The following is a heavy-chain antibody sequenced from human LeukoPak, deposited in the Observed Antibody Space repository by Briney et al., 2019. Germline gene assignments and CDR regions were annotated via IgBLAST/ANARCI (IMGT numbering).Heavy chain of an antibody. J-gene: IGHJ3*02. V-gene: IGHV4-39*01. Sequence: SETLSLTCAVSGGSISSNSYYWGWIRQPPGKGLEWIGSIYYSGSTYYNPSLKSRVAISVDTSKNQFSLKLSSVTAADTAVYYCARQVLIVGPYGAFDIWGQGTMVTVSS. CDR2: IYYSGST. CDR3: ARQVLIVGPYGAFDI. D-gene: IGHD1-26*01. CDR1: GGSISSNSYY.